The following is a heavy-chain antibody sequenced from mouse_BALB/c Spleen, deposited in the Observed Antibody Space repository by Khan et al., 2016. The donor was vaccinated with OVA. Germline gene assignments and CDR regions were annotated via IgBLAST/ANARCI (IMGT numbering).Heavy chain of an antibody. CDR1: GFTFNSYG. V-gene: IGHV5-17*02. CDR3: ATSYFYGYYFDY. CDR2: ISGDSNTI. Sequence: EVELVESGGGLVQPGRSQKLSCAASGFTFNSYGMHWVRQAPGKGLEWVAYISGDSNTIYYADTVKGRFTISRDNPKNTLFLQMTSLMSEDTAMYYCATSYFYGYYFDYWGPGTTVTVS. D-gene: IGHD1-1*01. J-gene: IGHJ2*01.